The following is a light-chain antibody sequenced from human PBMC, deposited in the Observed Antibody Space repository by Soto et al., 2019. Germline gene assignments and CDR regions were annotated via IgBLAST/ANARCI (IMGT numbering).Light chain of an antibody. V-gene: IGLV2-11*01. CDR1: SSDVGRYNF. CDR2: DVI. CDR3: CSYAGSYTHV. J-gene: IGLJ1*01. Sequence: QSVLTQPRSVSGSPGQSVTISCTGTSSDVGRYNFVSWYQQHPDKAPKLMIYDVIKRPSGIPDRFSGSKSRNTASLTIYGLQAEDEADYHCCSYAGSYTHVFGTGTRSPS.